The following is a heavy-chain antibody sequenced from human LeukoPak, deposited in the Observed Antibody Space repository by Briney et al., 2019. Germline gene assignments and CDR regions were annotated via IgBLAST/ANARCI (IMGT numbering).Heavy chain of an antibody. CDR1: GFTFSSYT. CDR2: ISSSNTYI. CDR3: ARGFSSQSPFDY. Sequence: GGSLRLSCAASGFTFSSYTMNWVRQAPGKGLEWVSSISSSNTYIYYTDSVRGRFTISRDNAKNSLYLQMNSLRAEDTAVFYCARGFSSQSPFDYWGQGTLVTVSS. D-gene: IGHD2/OR15-2a*01. V-gene: IGHV3-21*06. J-gene: IGHJ4*02.